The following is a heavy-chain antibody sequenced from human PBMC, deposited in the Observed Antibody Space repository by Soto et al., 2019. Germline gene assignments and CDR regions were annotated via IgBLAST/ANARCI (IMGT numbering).Heavy chain of an antibody. CDR1: GGSISSSSYY. J-gene: IGHJ4*02. V-gene: IGHV4-39*01. CDR3: ARLYMSGWEAGPLYY. Sequence: QLQLQESGPGLVKPSETLSLTCTVSGGSISSSSYYWGWIRQPPGKGLEWIGSIYYSGSTYYNPSLKSRVTISVDTSKNQFSLKLSSVTAADTAVYYCARLYMSGWEAGPLYYWGQGTLVTVSS. D-gene: IGHD6-13*01. CDR2: IYYSGST.